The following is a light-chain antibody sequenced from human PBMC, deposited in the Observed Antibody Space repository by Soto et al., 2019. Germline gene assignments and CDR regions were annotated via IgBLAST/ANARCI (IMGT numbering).Light chain of an antibody. Sequence: DIQITQSPSSLSASVGDRVTITCRASQDISTSLAWYQQKPGKVPNLLIYGASTLQSGVPSRFSGSGSGTDFTLTISGLQPEDLETYYCQSYNTDRPTFGQGTRLEIK. CDR2: GAS. CDR1: QDISTS. V-gene: IGKV1-27*01. J-gene: IGKJ5*01. CDR3: QSYNTDRPT.